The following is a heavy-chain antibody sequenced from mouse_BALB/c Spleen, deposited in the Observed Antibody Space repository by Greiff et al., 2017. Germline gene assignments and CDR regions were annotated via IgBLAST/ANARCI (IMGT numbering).Heavy chain of an antibody. CDR1: GFSLTSYG. Sequence: VQGVESGPGLVAPSQSLSITCTVSGFSLTSYGVHWVRQPPGKGLEWLGVIWAGGSTNYNSALMSRLSISKDNSKSQVFLKMNSLQTDDTAMYYCAREVGFAYWGQGTLVTVSA. J-gene: IGHJ3*01. V-gene: IGHV2-9*02. CDR3: AREVGFAY. D-gene: IGHD1-1*02. CDR2: IWAGGST.